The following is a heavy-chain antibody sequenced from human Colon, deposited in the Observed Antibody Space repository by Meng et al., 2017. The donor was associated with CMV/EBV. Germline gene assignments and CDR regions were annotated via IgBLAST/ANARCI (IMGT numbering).Heavy chain of an antibody. CDR3: ARIPCSGASCSLYFDY. J-gene: IGHJ4*02. Sequence: QMQLVQSGAEVKKTGSSVMVSCKASGFTFRHRYVHWVRQAPGQALEWMGIINPSGGYTTYAQKFQGRITMTSDTSTSTVFMELSSLRSEDTAVYYCARIPCSGASCSLYFDYWGQGSLVTVSS. D-gene: IGHD2-15*01. V-gene: IGHV1-46*01. CDR1: GFTFRHRY. CDR2: INPSGGYT.